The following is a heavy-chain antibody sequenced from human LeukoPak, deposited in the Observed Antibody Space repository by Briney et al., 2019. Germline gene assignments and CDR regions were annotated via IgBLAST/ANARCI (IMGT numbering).Heavy chain of an antibody. Sequence: SETLSLTCTVSGGSISGSGYYWSWIRQPPGKGLEWIGEINHSGSTNYNPSLKSRVTISVDTSKNQFSLKLSSVTAADTAVYYCARDSYDFWSGYYVSHWGQGTLVTVSS. J-gene: IGHJ4*02. CDR1: GGSISGSGYY. V-gene: IGHV4-39*07. CDR2: INHSGST. CDR3: ARDSYDFWSGYYVSH. D-gene: IGHD3-3*01.